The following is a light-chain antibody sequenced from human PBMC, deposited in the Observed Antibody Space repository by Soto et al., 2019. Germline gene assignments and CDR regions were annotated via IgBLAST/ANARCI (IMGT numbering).Light chain of an antibody. J-gene: IGLJ1*01. CDR1: SSDIGSYNL. V-gene: IGLV2-23*01. CDR3: CSYAGSFYV. CDR2: EGS. Sequence: QSALTQPASVSGSPGQSITISCTGTSSDIGSYNLVSWNQQYPGKAPNLMIYEGSQRPSGVSNRFSGSKSGNTASLTISGLQAEDEADYHCCSYAGSFYVFGTGTKLTVL.